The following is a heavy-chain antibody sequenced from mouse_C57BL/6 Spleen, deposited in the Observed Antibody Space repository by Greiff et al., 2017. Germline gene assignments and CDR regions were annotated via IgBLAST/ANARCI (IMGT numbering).Heavy chain of an antibody. D-gene: IGHD2-13*01. V-gene: IGHV1-42*01. J-gene: IGHJ1*03. Sequence: VQLQQSGPELVKPGASVKISCKASGYSFTGYYMHWVKQSPENSLEWIGEINPSTGGTTYNQKFKGKATLTVDKSSSTAYMQLRSLTSEDSAVYYCATADSLDDWGKGTTVTVSS. CDR1: GYSFTGYY. CDR3: ATADSLDD. CDR2: INPSTGGT.